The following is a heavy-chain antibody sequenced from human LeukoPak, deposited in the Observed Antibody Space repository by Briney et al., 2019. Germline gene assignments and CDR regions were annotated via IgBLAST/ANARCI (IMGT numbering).Heavy chain of an antibody. CDR2: FDPEDGET. CDR1: GYTLTELS. Sequence: ASVKVFCKVSGYTLTELSMHWVRQAPGKGLEWMGGFDPEDGETIYAQKFQGRVTMTEDTSTDTAYMELSSLRSEDTAVYYCATALPSYVGTVYYFDYWGQGTLVTVSS. V-gene: IGHV1-24*01. CDR3: ATALPSYVGTVYYFDY. D-gene: IGHD4-23*01. J-gene: IGHJ4*02.